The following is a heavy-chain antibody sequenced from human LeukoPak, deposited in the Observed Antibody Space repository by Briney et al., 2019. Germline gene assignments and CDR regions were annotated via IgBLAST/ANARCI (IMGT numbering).Heavy chain of an antibody. Sequence: PSQTLSLTCAVSGGSISSGGYSWSWIRQPPGKGLEWIGYIYRSGSTYYNPSLKSRVTISVDRSKNQFSLKLSSVTAADTAVYYCARVGGILTGYWYFDYWGQGTLVTVSS. V-gene: IGHV4-30-2*01. CDR2: IYRSGST. J-gene: IGHJ4*02. CDR1: GGSISSGGYS. D-gene: IGHD3-9*01. CDR3: ARVGGILTGYWYFDY.